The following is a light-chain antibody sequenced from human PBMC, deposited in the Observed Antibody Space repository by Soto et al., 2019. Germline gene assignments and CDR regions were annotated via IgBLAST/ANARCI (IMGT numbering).Light chain of an antibody. Sequence: QSVLTQPPSVSGAPGQTVTISCTGSNSNVGGGYDVHWYQQLPGTAPKLLIYDTNKRPSGIPGRFSGSESGTSATLGITGLQTGDEADYYCGSWDSSLSAYVFGTGTKVTVL. CDR3: GSWDSSLSAYV. V-gene: IGLV1-51*01. CDR1: NSNVGGGYD. CDR2: DTN. J-gene: IGLJ1*01.